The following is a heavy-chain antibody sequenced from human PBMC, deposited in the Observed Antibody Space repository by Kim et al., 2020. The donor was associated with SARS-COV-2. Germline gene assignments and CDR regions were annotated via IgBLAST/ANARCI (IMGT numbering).Heavy chain of an antibody. CDR2: MHYSGTP. V-gene: IGHV4-39*01. Sequence: SETLSLSCTVSGGSISSSNYYWAWIRQPPGKGLEGIGTMHYSGTPHYNPSLQSRVTISVDTSKNQFSLKLNSMTATDTSVYYCARHWTHYYGNSGADYSWYFDLWGRGTPVTVSS. J-gene: IGHJ2*01. CDR1: GGSISSSNYY. D-gene: IGHD2-21*02. CDR3: ARHWTHYYGNSGADYSWYFDL.